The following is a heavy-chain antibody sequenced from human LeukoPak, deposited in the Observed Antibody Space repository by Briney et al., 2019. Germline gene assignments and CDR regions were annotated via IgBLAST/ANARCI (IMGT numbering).Heavy chain of an antibody. Sequence: GGSLRLSCAASGFNFDDYGMSWVRQVPGKGLEWVSGINRNGGSTGYADSVKGRFTISRDNSKNTLYLLMNSLIPEDTAVYYCAREVVSSPSYFDSWGQGTLVTVSS. V-gene: IGHV3-20*04. CDR2: INRNGGST. D-gene: IGHD2-15*01. CDR3: AREVVSSPSYFDS. CDR1: GFNFDDYG. J-gene: IGHJ4*02.